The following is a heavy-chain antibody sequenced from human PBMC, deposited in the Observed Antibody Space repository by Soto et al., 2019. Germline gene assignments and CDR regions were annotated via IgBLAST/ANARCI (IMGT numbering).Heavy chain of an antibody. J-gene: IGHJ6*02. CDR1: GFTFRNFG. CDR2: IWYDGSNE. Sequence: QVHLVESGGGVVQPGRSLRLSCAASGFTFRNFGMHWVRQAPGKGLEWVAVIWYDGSNEHYADSVKGRFTISRDNSNNTLHLEMNSLRAEDTAVYFCARDYRGLWYYYYGMDVWGQGTTVTVSS. CDR3: ARDYRGLWYYYYGMDV. D-gene: IGHD3-10*01. V-gene: IGHV3-33*01.